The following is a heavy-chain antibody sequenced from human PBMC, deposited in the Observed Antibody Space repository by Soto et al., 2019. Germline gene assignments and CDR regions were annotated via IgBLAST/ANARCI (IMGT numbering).Heavy chain of an antibody. Sequence: QVQLVQSGAEVKKPGSSVKVSCKASGGTFSSYAISWVRQAPGQGLEWMGGIIPIFGTANYAQKFQGRVTITADKSTSTAYMELSSLRSEDTAVYYCARDSMVRGVILRHYFDYWAREPWSPSPQ. CDR2: IIPIFGTA. J-gene: IGHJ4*02. D-gene: IGHD3-10*01. V-gene: IGHV1-69*06. CDR3: ARDSMVRGVILRHYFDY. CDR1: GGTFSSYA.